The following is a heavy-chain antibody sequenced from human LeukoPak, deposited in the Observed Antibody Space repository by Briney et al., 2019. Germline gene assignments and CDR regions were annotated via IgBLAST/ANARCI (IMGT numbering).Heavy chain of an antibody. Sequence: PGGSLRLSCAASGFSFSSYSMNWVRQAPGKGLEWVSSISSSSSYIYYVDSVKGRFTISRDNAKNSLYLQMNSLRAEDTAVYYCARETTVMAIDYWGQGTLVTVSS. CDR2: ISSSSSYI. CDR1: GFSFSSYS. D-gene: IGHD1-14*01. CDR3: ARETTVMAIDY. V-gene: IGHV3-21*01. J-gene: IGHJ4*02.